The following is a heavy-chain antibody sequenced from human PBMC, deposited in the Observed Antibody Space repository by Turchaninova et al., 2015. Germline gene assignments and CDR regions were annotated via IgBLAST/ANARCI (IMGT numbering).Heavy chain of an antibody. CDR3: ARQGNYYYYMDV. CDR2: IYYSGST. CDR1: GGSISTYY. V-gene: IGHV4-59*08. J-gene: IGHJ6*03. Sequence: QVQLQESGPGLVKPSETLSLTCTVSGGSISTYYWSWIRQPPGKGLEWIGYIYYSGSTNYNPSLKRRVTISGDTSKNHFSVKLGSGTAADAAVYYCARQGNYYYYMDVWGKGTTVTVSS.